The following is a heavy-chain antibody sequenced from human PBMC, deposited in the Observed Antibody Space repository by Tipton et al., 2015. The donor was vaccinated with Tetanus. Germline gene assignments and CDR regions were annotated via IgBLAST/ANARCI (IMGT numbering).Heavy chain of an antibody. D-gene: IGHD1-14*01. CDR2: MFRSGGT. V-gene: IGHV4-59*01. J-gene: IGHJ5*02. CDR1: GGSITDFY. Sequence: TLSLTCTVSGGSITDFYWSWIRQSPGKGLEYIGYMFRSGGTNYNPSLQSRVTLSIDTSKNQFSLKLTSVTPADTAVYFCARGGTYKYDWFDPWGQGTLVTVSS. CDR3: ARGGTYKYDWFDP.